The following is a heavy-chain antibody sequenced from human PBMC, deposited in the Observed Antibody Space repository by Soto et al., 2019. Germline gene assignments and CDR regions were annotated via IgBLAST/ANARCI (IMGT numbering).Heavy chain of an antibody. D-gene: IGHD3-3*01. V-gene: IGHV3-48*01. CDR3: ARTFWSGYNYFDD. J-gene: IGHJ4*02. Sequence: PGGSLRLSCAASGFTFSSYSMNWVRQAPGKGLEWVSYISSSSSTIYYADSVKGRFTISRDNAKNSLYLQMNSLRAEDTAVYYCARTFWSGYNYFDDWGQGTRVTVSS. CDR1: GFTFSSYS. CDR2: ISSSSSTI.